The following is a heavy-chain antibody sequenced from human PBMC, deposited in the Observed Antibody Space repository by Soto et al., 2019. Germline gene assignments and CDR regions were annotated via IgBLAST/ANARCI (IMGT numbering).Heavy chain of an antibody. D-gene: IGHD2-2*01. CDR2: ISWDGGST. Sequence: PGGSLRLSCAASGFTFDDYTMHWVLQAPWKGLEWVSLISWDGGSTYYADSVKGRFTISRDNSKNSLYLQMNSLRTEDTALYYCATTQLSSKTLYGMDVWGQGTTVTVSS. V-gene: IGHV3-43*01. J-gene: IGHJ6*02. CDR1: GFTFDDYT. CDR3: ATTQLSSKTLYGMDV.